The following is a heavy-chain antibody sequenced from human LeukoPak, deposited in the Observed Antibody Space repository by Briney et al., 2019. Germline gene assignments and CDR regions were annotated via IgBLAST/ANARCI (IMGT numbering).Heavy chain of an antibody. V-gene: IGHV4-59*12. J-gene: IGHJ4*02. CDR1: GGSISSYY. D-gene: IGHD6-13*01. Sequence: PSETLSLTCTVSGGSISSYYWSWTRQPPGKGLEWIGYIYYSGSTNYNPSLKSRVTISVDTSKNQFSLKLSSVTAADTAVYYCARGGIAAAGTRATLGYWGQGTLVTVSS. CDR2: IYYSGST. CDR3: ARGGIAAAGTRATLGY.